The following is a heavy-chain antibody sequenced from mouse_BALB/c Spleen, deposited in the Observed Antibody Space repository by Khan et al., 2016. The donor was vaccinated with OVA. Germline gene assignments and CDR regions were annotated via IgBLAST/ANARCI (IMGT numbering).Heavy chain of an antibody. CDR2: ISDGGSYT. J-gene: IGHJ3*01. Sequence: EVELVESGGGLVKPGGSLKLSCAASGFTFSDYYMYWVRQTPDKRLEWVATISDGGSYTSYPDSVKGRFTISRDNAKNDLYLQMSSLKSEDTAMYYCARAGYGGFAYWGQGTLVTVAA. V-gene: IGHV5-4*02. CDR3: ARAGYGGFAY. CDR1: GFTFSDYY. D-gene: IGHD1-1*02.